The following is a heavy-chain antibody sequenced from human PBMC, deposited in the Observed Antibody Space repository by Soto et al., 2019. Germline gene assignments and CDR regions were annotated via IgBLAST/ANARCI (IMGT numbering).Heavy chain of an antibody. V-gene: IGHV4-59*08. CDR1: GSPISSYY. D-gene: IGHD2-15*01. J-gene: IGHJ4*01. CDR3: ARLGGSYQAFDY. CDR2: IYYAGTT. Sequence: SETLSLTCNVSGSPISSYYWGWFRQPPGQGLEWVGYIYYAGTTSYNPSLRSRVAISVDASKSQFSLDLRSVTAADTAVYYCARLGGSYQAFDYWGHGALVTVSS.